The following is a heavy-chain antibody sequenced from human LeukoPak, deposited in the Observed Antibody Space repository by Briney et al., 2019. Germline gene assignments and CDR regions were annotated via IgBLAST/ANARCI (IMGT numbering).Heavy chain of an antibody. J-gene: IGHJ5*02. CDR1: GDSVSINSAA. CDR2: TYYRSKWYN. CDR3: ARSGSSWSGWWFGP. Sequence: SQTLSLTCAISGDSVSINSAAWNWIRQSRSGGLEWLGRTYYRSKWYNDYAVSVKSRITINPDTSKYQFSLQLNSVTPEDTAVYYCARSGSSWSGWWFGPWGQGPLVTVSS. V-gene: IGHV6-1*01. D-gene: IGHD6-13*01.